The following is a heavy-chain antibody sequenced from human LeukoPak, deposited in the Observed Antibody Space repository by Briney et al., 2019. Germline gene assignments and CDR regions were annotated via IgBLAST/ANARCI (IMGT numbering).Heavy chain of an antibody. CDR3: ASTLTYYYGSGSYYIDC. V-gene: IGHV4-39*01. CDR2: IYNSGST. D-gene: IGHD3-10*01. CDR1: GGSISSSTYY. Sequence: PSETLSLTCSVSGGSISSSTYYWGWIRQPPGKGLEWIGNIYNSGSTYYNPSLKSRVTISVDTSKNQFSLKLSSVTAADTAVYYCASTLTYYYGSGSYYIDCWGQGTLVTVSS. J-gene: IGHJ4*02.